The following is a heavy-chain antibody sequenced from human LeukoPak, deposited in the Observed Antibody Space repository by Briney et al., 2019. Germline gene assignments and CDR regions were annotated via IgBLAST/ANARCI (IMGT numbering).Heavy chain of an antibody. J-gene: IGHJ3*02. D-gene: IGHD6-13*01. CDR1: GYTLTELS. Sequence: ASVKVSCKVTGYTLTELSMHWVRQAPGKGLEWMGGFDPEDGETIYAQKFQGRATMTEDTSTDTAYMELSSLRSEDTAVYYCATDRLGSEYSCSWYGDAFDIWGQGTMVTVSS. V-gene: IGHV1-24*01. CDR3: ATDRLGSEYSCSWYGDAFDI. CDR2: FDPEDGET.